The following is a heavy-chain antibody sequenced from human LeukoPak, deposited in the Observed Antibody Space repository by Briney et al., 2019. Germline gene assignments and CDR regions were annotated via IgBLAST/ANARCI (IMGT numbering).Heavy chain of an antibody. CDR1: GFTFSSYW. CDR3: AKDHYDFWSGYYLPHY. CDR2: IKQDGSEK. Sequence: GALRLSCAASGFTFSSYWMSWVRQAPGKGLEWVANIKQDGSEKYYVDSVKGRFTISRDNAKNSLYLQMNSLRAEDTAVYYCAKDHYDFWSGYYLPHYWGQGTLVTVSS. D-gene: IGHD3-3*01. V-gene: IGHV3-7*01. J-gene: IGHJ4*02.